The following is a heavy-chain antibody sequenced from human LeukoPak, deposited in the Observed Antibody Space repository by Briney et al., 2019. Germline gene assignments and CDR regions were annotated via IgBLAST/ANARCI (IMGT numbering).Heavy chain of an antibody. Sequence: SGGSLRLSCAASGFTVSSNYMSWVRQAPGKGLEWVSVIYSGGSTYYADSVKGRFTISRDNSKNTLYLQMNSLRAEDTAVYYCARDPPQGADGAFDIWGQGTMVTVSS. D-gene: IGHD3-16*01. CDR1: GFTVSSNY. CDR3: ARDPPQGADGAFDI. CDR2: IYSGGST. J-gene: IGHJ3*02. V-gene: IGHV3-53*01.